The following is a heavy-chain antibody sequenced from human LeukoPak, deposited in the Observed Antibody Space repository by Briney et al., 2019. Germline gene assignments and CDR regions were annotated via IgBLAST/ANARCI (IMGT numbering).Heavy chain of an antibody. CDR1: GFTFSSYS. CDR3: AREHNWSQYVLRYFDWSNPYYYYMDV. CDR2: ISTSSSYR. D-gene: IGHD3-9*01. Sequence: GGSLRLSCAASGFTFSSYSMNWVRQAAGKGLEWVSSISTSSSYRYYADSVKGRFTISRDNAKNSLYLQMNSLRAEDTAVYYCAREHNWSQYVLRYFDWSNPYYYYMDVWGKGTTVTVSS. V-gene: IGHV3-21*01. J-gene: IGHJ6*03.